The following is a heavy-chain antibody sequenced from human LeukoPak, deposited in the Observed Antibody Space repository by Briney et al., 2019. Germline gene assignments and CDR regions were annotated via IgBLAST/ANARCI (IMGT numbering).Heavy chain of an antibody. V-gene: IGHV3-23*01. CDR3: AKDERSGYEGNDY. CDR2: ISGSGGST. D-gene: IGHD6-25*01. Sequence: GGSLRLSCAASGFTFSSYGMSWVRQAPGKGLEWVSAISGSGGSTYYADSVKGRFTISRDNPKNTLYLQMNSLRAEDTAVYYCAKDERSGYEGNDYWGQGTLVTVSS. CDR1: GFTFSSYG. J-gene: IGHJ4*02.